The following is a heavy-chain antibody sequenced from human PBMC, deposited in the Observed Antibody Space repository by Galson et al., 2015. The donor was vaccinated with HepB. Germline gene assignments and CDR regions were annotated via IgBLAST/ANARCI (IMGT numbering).Heavy chain of an antibody. CDR1: GYTFTSYA. CDR2: INTNTGNP. Sequence: SVKVSCKASGYTFTSYAMNWVRQAPGQGLEWMGWINTNTGNPTYAQGFTGRFVFSLDTSISTAYMELSSLRSEDTAVYYCARGTRSRYCSSTSCPNYYYYYMDVWGKGTTVTVSS. CDR3: ARGTRSRYCSSTSCPNYYYYYMDV. V-gene: IGHV7-4-1*02. D-gene: IGHD2-2*01. J-gene: IGHJ6*03.